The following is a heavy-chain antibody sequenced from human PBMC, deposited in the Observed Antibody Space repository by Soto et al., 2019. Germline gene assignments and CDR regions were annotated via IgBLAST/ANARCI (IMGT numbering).Heavy chain of an antibody. D-gene: IGHD1-1*01. Sequence: QVHLVQSGAEVKKPGASVKVSCKASGYTLTSYGITWVRQAPGQGLEWMGWISAHNGNTDYAQKLQGRVIVTRDTSTSTAYMELRSLRSDDTAVCYCARGRYGDYWGQGALVTFSS. J-gene: IGHJ4*02. CDR1: GYTLTSYG. V-gene: IGHV1-18*01. CDR3: ARGRYGDY. CDR2: ISAHNGNT.